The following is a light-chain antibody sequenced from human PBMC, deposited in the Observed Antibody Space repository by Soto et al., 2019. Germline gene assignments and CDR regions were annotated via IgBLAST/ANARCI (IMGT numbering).Light chain of an antibody. V-gene: IGLV4-69*01. CDR2: LNRDGSH. Sequence: QLVLTQSPSAAASLGASIKLTCALSSGHSNYAIAWHQQQPQKGPRFWMKLNRDGSHTTGDGIPDRLSGSSSGAERSLTISSLQSADEADYYCQTWGAGIRVFGGGTKLTVL. CDR1: SGHSNYA. CDR3: QTWGAGIRV. J-gene: IGLJ2*01.